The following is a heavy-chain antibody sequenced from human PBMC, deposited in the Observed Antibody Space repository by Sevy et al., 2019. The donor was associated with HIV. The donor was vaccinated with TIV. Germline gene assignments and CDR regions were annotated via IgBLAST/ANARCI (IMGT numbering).Heavy chain of an antibody. V-gene: IGHV4-39*01. CDR3: ARQIRDGYNYWGDAFDI. Sequence: SETLSLTCTVSGGSISSSSYYWGWIRQPPGKGLEWIGSICYSGSTYYNPSLKSRVTISVDTSKNQFSLKLSSVTAADTAVYYCARQIRDGYNYWGDAFDIWGQGTMVTVSS. J-gene: IGHJ3*02. CDR2: ICYSGST. CDR1: GGSISSSSYY. D-gene: IGHD5-12*01.